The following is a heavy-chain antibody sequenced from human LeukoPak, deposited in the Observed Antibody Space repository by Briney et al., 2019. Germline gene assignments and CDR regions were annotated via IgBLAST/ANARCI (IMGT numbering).Heavy chain of an antibody. V-gene: IGHV1-69*05. J-gene: IGHJ3*02. CDR1: GGTFSSYA. D-gene: IGHD2-15*01. CDR3: ARGVVVVVADDAFDI. CDR2: IIPIFGTA. Sequence: ASVKVSCKASGGTFSSYAISWVRQAPGQGLEWMGRIIPIFGTANYAQKFQGRVTITTDESTSTAYMELSSLRSEDTAVYYCARGVVVVVADDAFDIWGQGTMVTVFS.